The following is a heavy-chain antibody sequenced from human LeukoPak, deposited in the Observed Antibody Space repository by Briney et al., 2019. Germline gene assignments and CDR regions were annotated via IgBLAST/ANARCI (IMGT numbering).Heavy chain of an antibody. CDR1: GGTFTSYA. Sequence: SVKVSCKASGGTFTSYAISWVRQAPGQGLEWMGRIIPIFGIANYAQKFQGRVTITADKSTSTAYMELSSLRSEDTAVYYCASRYSGYDGEVDYWGQGTLVTVSS. V-gene: IGHV1-69*10. D-gene: IGHD5-12*01. CDR2: IIPIFGIA. J-gene: IGHJ4*02. CDR3: ASRYSGYDGEVDY.